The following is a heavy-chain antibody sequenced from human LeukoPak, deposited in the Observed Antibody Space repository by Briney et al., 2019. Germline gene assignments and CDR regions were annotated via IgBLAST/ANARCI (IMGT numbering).Heavy chain of an antibody. V-gene: IGHV4-34*01. J-gene: IGHJ4*02. CDR1: GGSISGYY. Sequence: SSETLSLTCAVYGGSISGYYWSWIRQPPGKGLEWIGEINHSGSTKYNPSLKSRDTVSVDPSKNQFSLKVTSVTAADTAVYYCARGFNGRGPTNWGQGTLVTVSS. D-gene: IGHD3-10*01. CDR3: ARGFNGRGPTN. CDR2: INHSGST.